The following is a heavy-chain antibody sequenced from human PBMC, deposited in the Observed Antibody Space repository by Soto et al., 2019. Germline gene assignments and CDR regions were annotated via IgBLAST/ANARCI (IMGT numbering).Heavy chain of an antibody. D-gene: IGHD3-22*01. Sequence: ASVKVSCKASGYTFTTYPMHWVRQAPGQRLEWMGWINTGNDNTKYSQKFQGRVTITRDTSASTAYMELSSLRSEDTAVYYCARGPNYYDSSGPNWFDPWGQGTLVTDSS. CDR3: ARGPNYYDSSGPNWFDP. V-gene: IGHV1-3*04. J-gene: IGHJ5*02. CDR2: INTGNDNT. CDR1: GYTFTTYP.